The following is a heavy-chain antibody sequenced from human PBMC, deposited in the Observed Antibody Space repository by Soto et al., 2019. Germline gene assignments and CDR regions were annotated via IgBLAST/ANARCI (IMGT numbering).Heavy chain of an antibody. J-gene: IGHJ4*02. D-gene: IGHD3-22*01. CDR3: ARTHSSGYRAIDY. V-gene: IGHV4-59*06. CDR1: GGSISSYY. CDR2: IYYSGST. Sequence: PSETPSLTCTVSGGSISSYYWSWIRQHPGKGLEWIGYIYYSGSTYYNPSLKSRVTISVDTSKNQFSLKLSSVTAADTAVYYCARTHSSGYRAIDYWGQGTLVTVSS.